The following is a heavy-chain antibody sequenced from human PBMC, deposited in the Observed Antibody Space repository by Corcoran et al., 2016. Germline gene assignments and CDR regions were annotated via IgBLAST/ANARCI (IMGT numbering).Heavy chain of an antibody. D-gene: IGHD5-18*01. CDR1: GFTFSSYG. CDR3: AKGRTWIQLWSESFDI. Sequence: QVQLVESGGGVVQPGRSLRLSCAASGFTFSSYGMHWVRQAPGKGLEWAAVISYDGSNKYYADSVKGRFTISRDNSKNTLYLQMNSLRAEDTDVDYCAKGRTWIQLWSESFDIWGQGTMVTVSS. J-gene: IGHJ3*02. CDR2: ISYDGSNK. V-gene: IGHV3-30*18.